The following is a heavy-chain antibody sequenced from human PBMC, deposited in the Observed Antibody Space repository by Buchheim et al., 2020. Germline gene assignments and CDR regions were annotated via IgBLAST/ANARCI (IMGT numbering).Heavy chain of an antibody. D-gene: IGHD2-2*01. Sequence: EVQLVESGGGLVQPGGSLRLSCAASGFTFSSYRMHWVRQAPGKGLVWVSRINSDGSSTSYADSVKGRFTISRDNAKNTLYLQMNSLRAEDTAVYYCARDFRGSSTSWSHSGLYGMDVWGQGTT. CDR1: GFTFSSYR. J-gene: IGHJ6*02. CDR2: INSDGSST. CDR3: ARDFRGSSTSWSHSGLYGMDV. V-gene: IGHV3-74*01.